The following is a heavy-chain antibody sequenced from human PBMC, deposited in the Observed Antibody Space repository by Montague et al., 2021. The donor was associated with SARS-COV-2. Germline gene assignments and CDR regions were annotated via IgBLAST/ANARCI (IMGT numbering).Heavy chain of an antibody. Sequence: SLRLSCAASGFTSGDYQMTWVRQAPGKGLQWVANINQDETAKTYVGSVKGRFTISRDNAKNSLILQMNSLKDEDTAVYYGARSPRGSGTGWLDYWGQGTLVTVSS. CDR2: INQDETAK. D-gene: IGHD3/OR15-3a*01. V-gene: IGHV3-7*01. CDR3: ARSPRGSGTGWLDY. CDR1: GFTSGDYQ. J-gene: IGHJ4*02.